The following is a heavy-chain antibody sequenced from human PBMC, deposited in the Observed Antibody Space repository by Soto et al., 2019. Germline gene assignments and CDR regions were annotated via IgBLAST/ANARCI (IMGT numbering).Heavy chain of an antibody. CDR2: IDPSDSYN. CDR1: GYSFTSYW. J-gene: IGHJ6*02. CDR3: ARRVVKPSPEYYYGMDV. V-gene: IGHV5-10-1*01. Sequence: PGASLKISCQGSGYSFTSYWISWVRQMPGKGLEWVGRIDPSDSYNNYSPSFQGHVTISADKSISTAYLPWSSLKASDTAMYYCARRVVKPSPEYYYGMDVWGQGTTVNLSS. D-gene: IGHD3-3*01.